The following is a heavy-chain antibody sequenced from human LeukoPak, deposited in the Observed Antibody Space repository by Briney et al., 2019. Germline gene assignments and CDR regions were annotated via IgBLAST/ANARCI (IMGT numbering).Heavy chain of an antibody. CDR2: INHSGST. Sequence: KPSETLSLTCAVYGGSFSGYYWSWIRQPPGKGLEWIGEINHSGSTNYNPSLKSRVTISVDTSKNQFSLKLSSVTAADTAVYYCARGLVILWFGEPRNDMDVLGKGTTVTVSS. J-gene: IGHJ6*03. CDR1: GGSFSGYY. V-gene: IGHV4-34*01. D-gene: IGHD3-10*01. CDR3: ARGLVILWFGEPRNDMDV.